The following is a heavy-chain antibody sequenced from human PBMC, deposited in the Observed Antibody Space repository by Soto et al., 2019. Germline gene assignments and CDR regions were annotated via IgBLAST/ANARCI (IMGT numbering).Heavy chain of an antibody. D-gene: IGHD5-12*01. J-gene: IGHJ4*01. CDR2: IFYSGST. CDR1: GDSFRNYY. V-gene: IGHV4-59*01. CDR3: ARVKRGYSYGSIIDF. Sequence: TLSLTCTVSGDSFRNYYWSWIRQPPGKGLEYIGYIFYSGSTNYNPSFKSRVAISVDTSRNQFALKLRSVTAADTATYYCARVKRGYSYGSIIDFWGRGTLVTVSS.